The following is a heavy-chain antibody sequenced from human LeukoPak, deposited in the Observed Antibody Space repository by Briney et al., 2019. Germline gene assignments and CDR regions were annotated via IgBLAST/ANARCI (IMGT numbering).Heavy chain of an antibody. J-gene: IGHJ5*02. V-gene: IGHV4-59*01. Sequence: SETLSLTCTVSGGSISSYYWSWIWQPPGKGLEWIGYIYYSGSTNYNPSLKSRVTISVDTSKNQFSLKLSSVTAADTAVYYCARVVVRNWFDPWGQGTLVTVSS. CDR2: IYYSGST. CDR1: GGSISSYY. CDR3: ARVVVRNWFDP. D-gene: IGHD6-6*01.